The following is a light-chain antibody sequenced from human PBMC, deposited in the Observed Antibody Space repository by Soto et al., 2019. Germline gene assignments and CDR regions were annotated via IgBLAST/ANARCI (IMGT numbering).Light chain of an antibody. Sequence: HSVLTQPPSLSRTPGQTVTISCIGSRYNIGSAIVHWYQQLPGTAPKHLIYMNSQRPSGVPDRFSGSKSGTSASLVITGLRPEDEADYYCVAWDDNLGSRVFGGGTKVTVL. CDR3: VAWDDNLGSRV. CDR1: RYNIGSAI. V-gene: IGLV1-47*01. J-gene: IGLJ3*02. CDR2: MNS.